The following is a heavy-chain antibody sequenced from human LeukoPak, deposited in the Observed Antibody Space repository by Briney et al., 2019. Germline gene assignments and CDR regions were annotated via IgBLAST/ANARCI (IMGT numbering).Heavy chain of an antibody. J-gene: IGHJ4*02. CDR3: ARDETYYYDSSGYYYSFSIGY. Sequence: GRSLRLSCAASGFTFSSYAMHWVRQAPGKGLEWVAVISYDGSNKYYADSVKGRFTISRDNSKNTLYLQMNSLRAEDTAVYYCARDETYYYDSSGYYYSFSIGYWGQGTLVTVSS. CDR2: ISYDGSNK. V-gene: IGHV3-30*04. D-gene: IGHD3-22*01. CDR1: GFTFSSYA.